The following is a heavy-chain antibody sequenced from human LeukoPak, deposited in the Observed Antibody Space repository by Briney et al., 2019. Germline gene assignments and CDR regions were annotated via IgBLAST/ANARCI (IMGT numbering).Heavy chain of an antibody. J-gene: IGHJ4*02. V-gene: IGHV3-23*01. CDR3: AKIGYYCDSSGLIFDY. CDR1: GFTFSSYA. D-gene: IGHD3-22*01. CDR2: IRGSGDSK. Sequence: PGRCLRLSRAASGFTFSSYAMSWVRQAPGKGLEWVSAIRGSGDSKYYADSVKGRFTISRDKSKNTLYLQMNSLRAEDTAVYYCAKIGYYCDSSGLIFDYWGQGTLVTVSS.